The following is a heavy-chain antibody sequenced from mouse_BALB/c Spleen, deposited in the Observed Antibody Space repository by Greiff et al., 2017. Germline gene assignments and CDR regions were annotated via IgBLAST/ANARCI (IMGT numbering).Heavy chain of an antibody. CDR3: ARGTTWGVAY. V-gene: IGHV1-7*01. D-gene: IGHD5-5*01. J-gene: IGHJ3*01. CDR1: GYTFTSYW. Sequence: QVQLQQSGAELAKPGASVKMSCKASGYTFTSYWMHWVKQRPGQGLEWIGYINPSTGYTEYNQKFKDKATLTADKSSSTAYMQLSSLTSEDSAVYYCARGTTWGVAYWGQGTLVTVSA. CDR2: INPSTGYT.